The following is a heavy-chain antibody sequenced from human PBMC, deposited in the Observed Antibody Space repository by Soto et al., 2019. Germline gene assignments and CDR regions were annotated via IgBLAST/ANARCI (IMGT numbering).Heavy chain of an antibody. CDR2: IYYSGST. V-gene: IGHV4-39*01. D-gene: IGHD5-12*01. CDR3: ARYSGYDYSRNWFDP. CDR1: GGSISSSSYY. Sequence: SETLSLTCTVSGGSISSSSYYWGWIRQPPGKGLEWIGSIYYSGSTYYNPSLKSRVTISVDTSKNQFSLKLSSVTAADTAVYYCARYSGYDYSRNWFDPWGQGTLVTVSS. J-gene: IGHJ5*02.